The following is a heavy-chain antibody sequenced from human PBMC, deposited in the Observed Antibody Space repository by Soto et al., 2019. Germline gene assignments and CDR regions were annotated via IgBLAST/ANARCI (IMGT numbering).Heavy chain of an antibody. J-gene: IGHJ4*02. CDR3: ASGGAGSGPFTWELPDH. D-gene: IGHD1-26*01. V-gene: IGHV1-45*02. CDR2: ITPVSGDV. CDR1: GNTFTYRY. Sequence: QMQLVQSGAEVKKTGSSVTVSCKALGNTFTYRYLHWVRHAPGQALEWMGWITPVSGDVDYAQKFQERANITREGSINTAYMKMSSLRSEDTAMYFCASGGAGSGPFTWELPDHWGQGTLVTVSS.